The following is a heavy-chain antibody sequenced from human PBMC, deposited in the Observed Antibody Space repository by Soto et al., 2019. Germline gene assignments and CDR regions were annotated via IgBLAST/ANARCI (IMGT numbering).Heavy chain of an antibody. J-gene: IGHJ3*02. D-gene: IGHD4-17*01. V-gene: IGHV4-34*01. Sequence: QVQLQQWGAGLLKPSETLSLTCAVYGGTFSGYYWSWIRQPPGKGLEWIGEINHSGSTNYNPSLNSQFTISVNTSKNQFSLKLSSVTAADTAVYYCARLGGDYSDAFDIWGQGTMVTVSS. CDR1: GGTFSGYY. CDR3: ARLGGDYSDAFDI. CDR2: INHSGST.